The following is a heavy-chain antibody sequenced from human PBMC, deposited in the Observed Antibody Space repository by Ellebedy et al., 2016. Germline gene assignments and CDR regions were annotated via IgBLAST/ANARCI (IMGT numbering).Heavy chain of an antibody. D-gene: IGHD2-21*01. CDR2: ISYSGTT. CDR3: AAEGSCGGGACYIDI. CDR1: GGSISSSSSY. J-gene: IGHJ3*02. V-gene: IGHV4-39*07. Sequence: SETLSLXCTVSGGSISSSSSYWGWIRQSPGKGLEWIVSISYSGTTFYNPSLKSRVAISVDTSKNQFSLKLNSVAAADTAVYYCAAEGSCGGGACYIDIWGQGTMVTVSS.